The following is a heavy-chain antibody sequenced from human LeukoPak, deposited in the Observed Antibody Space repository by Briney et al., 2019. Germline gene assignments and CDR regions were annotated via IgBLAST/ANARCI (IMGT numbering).Heavy chain of an antibody. V-gene: IGHV4-4*02. Sequence: SETLSLTCAVSGGSISSSNWWSWVRQPPEKGLEWIGEIYHSGSTNYNPSLKSRVTILVDKSKNQFSLNLSSVTAADTAVYYCTRVSLPSVTIPHYFEYWGQGTLVTVSS. CDR1: GGSISSSNW. CDR3: TRVSLPSVTIPHYFEY. D-gene: IGHD4-17*01. J-gene: IGHJ4*02. CDR2: IYHSGST.